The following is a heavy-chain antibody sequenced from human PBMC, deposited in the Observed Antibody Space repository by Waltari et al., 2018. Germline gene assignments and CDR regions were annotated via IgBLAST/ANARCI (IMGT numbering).Heavy chain of an antibody. J-gene: IGHJ4*02. D-gene: IGHD3-3*01. V-gene: IGHV3-74*03. Sequence: ELQLVESGGGLVQPGGSLRLSCAASGFTFSNYWMHWVRQAPGKGLVWVSRINNDGTSVTYADSVKGRFTISGDNAKNTLYLKLDSVRADDAAVYFCARNGSDFSFDQSGQGTRVTVSS. CDR2: INNDGTSV. CDR3: ARNGSDFSFDQ. CDR1: GFTFSNYW.